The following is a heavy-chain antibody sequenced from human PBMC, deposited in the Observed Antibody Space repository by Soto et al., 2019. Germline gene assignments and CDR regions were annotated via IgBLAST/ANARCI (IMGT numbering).Heavy chain of an antibody. V-gene: IGHV4-59*08. J-gene: IGHJ3*02. CDR1: GGSISSYY. Sequence: SETLSLTCTVSGGSISSYYWSWIRQPPGRGLEWIGYISYSGSTNCNPSLKSRVTISVDTSKNQFSLKLSSVTAADTAVYYCARADAGWLGYAFDIWGQGTMVTVSS. CDR2: ISYSGST. CDR3: ARADAGWLGYAFDI. D-gene: IGHD3-22*01.